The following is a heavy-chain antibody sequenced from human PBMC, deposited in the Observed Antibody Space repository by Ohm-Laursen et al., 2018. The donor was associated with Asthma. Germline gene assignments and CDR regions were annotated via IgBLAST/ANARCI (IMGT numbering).Heavy chain of an antibody. Sequence: SLRLSCAASGFTFSSYIMNWVRQAPGKGLEWVSYISSSSSTIYYADSVKGRFTISRDNAKNSLYLQMSSLRDEDTAVYYCARDKGGSYFFYWGQRTLVTVSS. CDR2: ISSSSSTI. V-gene: IGHV3-48*02. CDR3: ARDKGGSYFFY. J-gene: IGHJ4*02. D-gene: IGHD1-26*01. CDR1: GFTFSSYI.